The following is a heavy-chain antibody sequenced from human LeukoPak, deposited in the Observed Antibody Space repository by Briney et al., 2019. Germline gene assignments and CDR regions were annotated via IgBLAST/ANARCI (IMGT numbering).Heavy chain of an antibody. D-gene: IGHD5-24*01. Sequence: GGSLRLSCAASGFTFNSYAMTWVRQAPGKGLEWVSAISAGAGYIYYADSVKGRFTSSRDNSKSTLYLQMSNLRAEDTAVYFCAKNRATGLAFYDYWGQGTQVTVPS. V-gene: IGHV3-23*01. J-gene: IGHJ4*02. CDR2: ISAGAGYI. CDR1: GFTFNSYA. CDR3: AKNRATGLAFYDY.